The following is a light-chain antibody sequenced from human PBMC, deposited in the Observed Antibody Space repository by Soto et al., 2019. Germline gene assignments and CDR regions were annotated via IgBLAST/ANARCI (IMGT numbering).Light chain of an antibody. Sequence: EILLTQSPDTLSLSPGERATLSCRASQSVSSYLAWYQQKPGQAPRLLVYDSSNRATGIPARFSGSGSGTDFTLTISSLEPEDFAVYYCQQRSNWPLTFGGGTKVDIK. CDR2: DSS. J-gene: IGKJ4*01. V-gene: IGKV3-11*01. CDR3: QQRSNWPLT. CDR1: QSVSSY.